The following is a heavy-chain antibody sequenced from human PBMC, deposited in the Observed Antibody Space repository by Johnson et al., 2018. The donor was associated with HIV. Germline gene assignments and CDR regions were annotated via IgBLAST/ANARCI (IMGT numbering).Heavy chain of an antibody. CDR2: IKSKNDGGTT. CDR3: NTHKEYQQFWGSSGWYEAGAFDI. Sequence: VQLVESGGGLVKPGGSLRLSCAASGSTFRNAWMSWVRQAPGKGLEWVGRIKSKNDGGTTDYAAPVKGRFTISIDDSKNTLYLQMTSLKTGDTAVYYCNTHKEYQQFWGSSGWYEAGAFDIWGQGTMVTVSS. D-gene: IGHD6-19*01. V-gene: IGHV3-15*01. CDR1: GSTFRNAW. J-gene: IGHJ3*02.